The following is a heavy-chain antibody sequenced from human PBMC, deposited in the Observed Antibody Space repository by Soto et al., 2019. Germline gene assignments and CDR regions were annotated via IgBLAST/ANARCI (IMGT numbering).Heavy chain of an antibody. J-gene: IGHJ4*02. CDR2: LYFTGST. D-gene: IGHD3-16*01. V-gene: IGHV4-61*01. Sequence: QVHLQESGPGLVKPSETLSLTCSVSGGSVSGGSYYWSWIRQTPTKGLEFIGYLYFTGSTNYNPSLKSRVSISRDTSKNQFSLNLRSVTAADTAVYYCARMSMMTQLDYWGQGTLVTVSS. CDR3: ARMSMMTQLDY. CDR1: GGSVSGGSYY.